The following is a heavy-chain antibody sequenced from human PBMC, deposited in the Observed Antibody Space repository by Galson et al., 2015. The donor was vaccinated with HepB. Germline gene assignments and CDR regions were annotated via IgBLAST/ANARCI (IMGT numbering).Heavy chain of an antibody. V-gene: IGHV3-66*01. CDR1: GFTVSSNY. D-gene: IGHD3-10*01. CDR2: IYSGGST. CDR3: AREKTGSGGRTATNYYYYYGMDV. J-gene: IGHJ6*02. Sequence: SLRLSCAASGFTVSSNYMSWVRQAPGKGLEWVSVIYSGGSTYYADSVKGRFTISRDNSKNTLYLQMNSLRAEDTAVYYCAREKTGSGGRTATNYYYYYGMDVWGQGTTVTVSS.